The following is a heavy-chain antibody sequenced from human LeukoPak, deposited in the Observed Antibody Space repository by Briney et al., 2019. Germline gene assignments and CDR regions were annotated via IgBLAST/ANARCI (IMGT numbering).Heavy chain of an antibody. CDR3: ARGRQPLLVSPLGY. J-gene: IGHJ4*02. V-gene: IGHV3-33*01. Sequence: PGGSLRLSCAASGFTFRSYGMHWVRQAPGKGLEWVTIIWYDGSKEYYADSVKGRFTISRDNSKNTLYLQMNSLRAEDTAVYYCARGRQPLLVSPLGYWGQGTLVTVSS. CDR1: GFTFRSYG. D-gene: IGHD6-13*01. CDR2: IWYDGSKE.